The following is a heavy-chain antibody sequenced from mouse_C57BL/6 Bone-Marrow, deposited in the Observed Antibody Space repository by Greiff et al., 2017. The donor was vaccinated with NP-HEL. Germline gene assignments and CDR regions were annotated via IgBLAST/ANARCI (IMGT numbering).Heavy chain of an antibody. Sequence: VQLQQSGPGLVQPSQSLSITCTVSGFSLTSYGVHWVRQSPGKGLEWLGVIWSGGSTDYNAAFISRLSISKDNSKSQVFFKMNSLQADDTAIYYCARNSPYYDYDAWFAYWGQGTLVTVSA. CDR2: IWSGGST. CDR3: ARNSPYYDYDAWFAY. V-gene: IGHV2-2*01. J-gene: IGHJ3*01. CDR1: GFSLTSYG. D-gene: IGHD2-4*01.